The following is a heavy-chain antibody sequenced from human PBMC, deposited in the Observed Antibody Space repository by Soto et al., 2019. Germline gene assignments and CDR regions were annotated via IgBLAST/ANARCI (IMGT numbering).Heavy chain of an antibody. J-gene: IGHJ6*02. CDR3: ARVEQGMDV. CDR1: GYTFINYG. CDR2: VGAYSDIT. D-gene: IGHD6-13*01. Sequence: QVQLVQSGPEVKKPGASVEISCKTSGYTFINYGLSWVRQAPGQGLEWIGGVGAYSDITYYAQKLQGRVIMTTDTSTGTVYLELRSLTSDDTAVYYCARVEQGMDVWGQGTTVTVS. V-gene: IGHV1-18*01.